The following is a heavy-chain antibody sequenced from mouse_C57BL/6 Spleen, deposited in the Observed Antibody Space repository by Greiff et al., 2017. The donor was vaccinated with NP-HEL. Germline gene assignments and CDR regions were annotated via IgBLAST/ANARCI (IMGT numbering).Heavy chain of an antibody. D-gene: IGHD2-2*01. V-gene: IGHV2-2*01. CDR3: ARDGYDGRYYAMDY. J-gene: IGHJ4*01. CDR2: IWSGGST. CDR1: GFSLTSYG. Sequence: QVQLQQSGPGLVQPSQSLSITCTVSGFSLTSYGVHWVRQSPGKGLEWLGVIWSGGSTDYNAAFISRLSISKDNSKSQVFFKMNSLQADDTAIYYCARDGYDGRYYAMDYWGQGTSVTVSS.